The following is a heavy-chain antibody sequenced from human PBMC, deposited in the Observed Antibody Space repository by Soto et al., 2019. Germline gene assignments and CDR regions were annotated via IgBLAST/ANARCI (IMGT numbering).Heavy chain of an antibody. CDR2: FIPIFGTA. Sequence: SVTVSCKASGGTFSSYAISWVRQAPGQGLEWMGGFIPIFGTANYAQKFQGRVTITADKSTSTAYMELTSLRSEVTAVYYCARRDGYPRGAFDIWGQGTMVTVSS. J-gene: IGHJ3*02. D-gene: IGHD5-12*01. V-gene: IGHV1-69*06. CDR3: ARRDGYPRGAFDI. CDR1: GGTFSSYA.